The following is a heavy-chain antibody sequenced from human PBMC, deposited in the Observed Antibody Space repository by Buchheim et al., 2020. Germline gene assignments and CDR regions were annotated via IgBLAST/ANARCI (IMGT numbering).Heavy chain of an antibody. V-gene: IGHV3-23*01. CDR2: ISGSGGST. D-gene: IGHD2-8*01. CDR1: GFTFSSYA. CDR3: AKGLNPDIVLMVYAFSGFDY. Sequence: EVQLLESGGGLVQPGGSLRLSCAASGFTFSSYAMSWVRQAPGKGLEWVSAISGSGGSTYYAVSVKGRFTISRGNFKHTLYLQMNSLRAEDTAVYYCAKGLNPDIVLMVYAFSGFDYWGQGTL. J-gene: IGHJ4*02.